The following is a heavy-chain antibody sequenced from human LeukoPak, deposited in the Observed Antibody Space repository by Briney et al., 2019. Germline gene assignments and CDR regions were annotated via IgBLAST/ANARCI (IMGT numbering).Heavy chain of an antibody. CDR3: ARDVHGSGTWDWFDP. Sequence: SETLSLTCTVSGGSISNYYWSWIRRPAGKGLEWIGRISTSGSTNYNPSLKSRVTMSVDTSKNQLSLKLSSVNAADTAVYYCARDVHGSGTWDWFDPWGQGTLVTVSS. D-gene: IGHD3-10*01. V-gene: IGHV4-4*07. CDR2: ISTSGST. CDR1: GGSISNYY. J-gene: IGHJ5*02.